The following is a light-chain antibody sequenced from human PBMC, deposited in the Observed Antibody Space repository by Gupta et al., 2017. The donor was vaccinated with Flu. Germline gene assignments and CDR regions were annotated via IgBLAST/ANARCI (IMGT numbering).Light chain of an antibody. CDR2: DDV. V-gene: IGLV3-21*02. J-gene: IGLJ1*01. CDR1: NIGSKS. CDR3: QVWHSGTEEYV. Sequence: SYVLPQPPSVSVAPGQTARITCGGNNIGSKSVYWYRQKPGQAPVLVVYDDVDRPSGIPDRVSGSNSGNTATLTISRVEAGDEADYYWQVWHSGTEEYVFGTGTKVTVL.